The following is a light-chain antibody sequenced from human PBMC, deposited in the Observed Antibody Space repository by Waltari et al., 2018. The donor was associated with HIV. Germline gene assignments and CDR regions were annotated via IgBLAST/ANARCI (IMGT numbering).Light chain of an antibody. CDR2: EVS. CDR1: SSDVGSYNL. J-gene: IGLJ3*02. CDR3: CSYAGSNTWV. Sequence: QSALTQPASVSGSPGQSITISCTGPSSDVGSYNLVPWYQQHPGKAPKLMIYEVSKRPSGVSNRFSGSKSGNTASLTISGLQAEDEADYYCCSYAGSNTWVFGGGTKLTVL. V-gene: IGLV2-23*02.